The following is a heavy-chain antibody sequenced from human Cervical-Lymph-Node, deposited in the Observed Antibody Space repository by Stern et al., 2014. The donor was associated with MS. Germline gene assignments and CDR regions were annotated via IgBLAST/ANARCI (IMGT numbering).Heavy chain of an antibody. CDR1: GVSISSSGFF. J-gene: IGHJ4*02. D-gene: IGHD3-16*01. Sequence: QEQLQESGPGLVKPSQTLSLTCTVSGVSISSSGFFWSWIRPHPGKGLGWIGYIYYSGRTSYNPSLKSRVAISVDTSKNQFSLNVSSVTAADTAVYFCARGLLGDNFDYWGQGILVTVSS. V-gene: IGHV4-31*03. CDR3: ARGLLGDNFDY. CDR2: IYYSGRT.